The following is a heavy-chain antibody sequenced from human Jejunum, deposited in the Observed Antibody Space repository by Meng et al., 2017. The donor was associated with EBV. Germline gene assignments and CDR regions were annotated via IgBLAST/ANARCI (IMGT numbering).Heavy chain of an antibody. J-gene: IGHJ4*02. Sequence: LRLREAGPGMVKPLEPPSPHCTVSGGAVCSSSYYWGWIRQPPGKGLEWIGSYYNSGSTYYNPSLKSRVTISVDTSKNQFSLKLISVTAADTAAYYCARQGPSGRTFDYWGQGTLVTVSS. CDR3: ARQGPSGRTFDY. CDR2: YYNSGST. D-gene: IGHD1-26*01. CDR1: GGAVCSSSYY. V-gene: IGHV4-39*01.